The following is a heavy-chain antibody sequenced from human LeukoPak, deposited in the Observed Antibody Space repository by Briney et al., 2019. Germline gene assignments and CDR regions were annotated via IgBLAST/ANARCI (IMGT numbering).Heavy chain of an antibody. Sequence: PGRSLRLSCAPSGFIFSSYGMHWVRHAPGKGLEWFSSISSTGTYLYYADSVKGRFPICRDNAKNSLYLQMNRLRGEDTAVYYCARTPAAAGTWGFDYWGQGTLVTVSS. CDR2: ISSTGTYL. D-gene: IGHD6-13*01. CDR3: ARTPAAAGTWGFDY. CDR1: GFIFSSYG. J-gene: IGHJ4*02. V-gene: IGHV3-21*01.